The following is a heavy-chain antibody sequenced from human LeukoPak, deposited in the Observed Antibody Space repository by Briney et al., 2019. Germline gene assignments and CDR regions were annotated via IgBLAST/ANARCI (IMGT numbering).Heavy chain of an antibody. CDR3: ARGRGDYYGSGSYYKSYYYYYYMDV. CDR1: GGSIRSYY. V-gene: IGHV4-59*12. Sequence: SETLSLTCTVSGGSIRSYYWSWIRQPPGKGLEWIGYIYYSGSTKYNPSLKSRVTISVDTSENQFPLKLSSVTAADTAVYYCARGRGDYYGSGSYYKSYYYYYYMDVWGKGTTVTVSS. D-gene: IGHD3-10*01. CDR2: IYYSGST. J-gene: IGHJ6*03.